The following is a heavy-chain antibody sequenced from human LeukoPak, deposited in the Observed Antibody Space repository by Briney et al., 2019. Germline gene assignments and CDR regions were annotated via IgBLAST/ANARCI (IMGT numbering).Heavy chain of an antibody. CDR1: GFTFSTYV. Sequence: QTGGSLRLSCAASGFTFSTYVMHWVRQAPGKGLQWVAVILYDGSNKYYADSVKGRFTISRDNSKNTLYLQMNSLRAEDTAVYYCARDRLVYYGSGDGYFDYWGQGTLVTVSS. D-gene: IGHD3-10*01. J-gene: IGHJ4*02. V-gene: IGHV3-30*07. CDR2: ILYDGSNK. CDR3: ARDRLVYYGSGDGYFDY.